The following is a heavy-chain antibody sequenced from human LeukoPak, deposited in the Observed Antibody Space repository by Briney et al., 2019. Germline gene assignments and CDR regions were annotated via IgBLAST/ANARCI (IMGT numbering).Heavy chain of an antibody. V-gene: IGHV1-69*05. D-gene: IGHD2-15*01. CDR1: GGTFSSYA. J-gene: IGHJ6*03. CDR3: ARDLSGDCSGGSCYGPGSYYYMDV. Sequence: ASVKVSCKASGGTFSSYAISWVRQAPGQGLEWMGGIIPILGTANYAQKFQGRVTITTDESTSTAYMELSSLRSEDTAVYYCARDLSGDCSGGSCYGPGSYYYMDVWGKGTTVTVSS. CDR2: IIPILGTA.